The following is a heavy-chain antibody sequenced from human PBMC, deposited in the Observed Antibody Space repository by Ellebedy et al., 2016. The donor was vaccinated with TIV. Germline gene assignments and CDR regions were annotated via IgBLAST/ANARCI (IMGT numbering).Heavy chain of an antibody. V-gene: IGHV3-74*01. D-gene: IGHD2-8*02. CDR1: RFIFSGYW. CDR2: IKSDGSDT. J-gene: IGHJ3*02. Sequence: GESLKISCAASRFIFSGYWMHWVRQAPGKGLVWVSRIKSDGSDTAYADSVRGRFTITRDNAKNTLYLQMNSLRAEDTAVYYCAAVQYWEAVFDMWGQGTMVTVSS. CDR3: AAVQYWEAVFDM.